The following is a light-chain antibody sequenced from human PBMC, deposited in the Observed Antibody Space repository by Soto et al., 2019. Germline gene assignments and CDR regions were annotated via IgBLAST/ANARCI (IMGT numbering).Light chain of an antibody. Sequence: SYVLTQPPSVSVAPGQTASITCGGDNIGTKGVHWYQQKPGQAPELVVYNGRDRPSGIPERFSGSNSGNTATLTITRVEAGDEADFYCQVRESPSDHSVVFGGGTQLTVL. CDR3: QVRESPSDHSVV. V-gene: IGLV3-21*02. CDR2: NGR. CDR1: NIGTKG. J-gene: IGLJ3*02.